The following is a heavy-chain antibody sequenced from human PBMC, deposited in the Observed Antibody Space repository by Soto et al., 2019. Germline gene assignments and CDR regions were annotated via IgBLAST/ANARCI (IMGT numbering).Heavy chain of an antibody. J-gene: IGHJ6*02. CDR1: GLSFDDYD. D-gene: IGHD2-15*01. V-gene: IGHV3-9*01. CDR2: ISWNGGSI. CDR3: AKSMGGTANGMVV. Sequence: GGSLRLSCAASGLSFDDYDMHWVRQVPGKDLEWVSVISWNGGSIGYADSVKGRFSISRDNAKNSLYLQMNSLRVEDTALYYCAKSMGGTANGMVVWGQGTTDTVSS.